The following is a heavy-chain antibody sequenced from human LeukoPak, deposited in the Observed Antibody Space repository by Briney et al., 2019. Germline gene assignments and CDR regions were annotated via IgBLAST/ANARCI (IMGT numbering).Heavy chain of an antibody. Sequence: GGSLRLSCAASGFTFRSYGMHWVRQAPGEGLEWVAVIWFDGSNKNYADSVKGRFTISRDDSKNTLYLQMNSLRAEDTAVYYCARDRAAAMEYYYMDVWGKGTTVTVSS. CDR1: GFTFRSYG. CDR2: IWFDGSNK. CDR3: ARDRAAAMEYYYMDV. V-gene: IGHV3-33*01. J-gene: IGHJ6*03. D-gene: IGHD2-2*01.